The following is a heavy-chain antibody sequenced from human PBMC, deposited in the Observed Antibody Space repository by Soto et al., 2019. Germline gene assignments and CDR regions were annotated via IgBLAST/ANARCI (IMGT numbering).Heavy chain of an antibody. D-gene: IGHD6-6*01. V-gene: IGHV3-23*01. CDR1: GFTFSTKA. CDR2: ISGTGGST. J-gene: IGHJ4*02. Sequence: PGGYLRLSCAASGFTFSTKAMSWDRQALGKGLEWVSAISGTGGSTYYADFVKGRFTITRDNTKNTLYLQMNSLRAEDTSVYYCAKNWDTTSSSSSHWGQGTLVTVSS. CDR3: AKNWDTTSSSSSH.